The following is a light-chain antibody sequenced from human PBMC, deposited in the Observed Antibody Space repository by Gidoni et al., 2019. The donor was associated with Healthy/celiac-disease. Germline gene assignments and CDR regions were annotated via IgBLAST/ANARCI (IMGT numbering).Light chain of an antibody. CDR2: DVS. CDR3: CSYAGSYV. CDR1: SSDVGGYNY. J-gene: IGLJ1*01. V-gene: IGLV2-11*01. Sequence: QSALTQPRSVSESPGQSVTISCTGTSSDVGGYNYVSWYQQHPGKAPKLMIYDVSKRPSGVPDRFSGSKSGNTASLTISGLQAEDEADYYCCSYAGSYVFGTGTKVTVL.